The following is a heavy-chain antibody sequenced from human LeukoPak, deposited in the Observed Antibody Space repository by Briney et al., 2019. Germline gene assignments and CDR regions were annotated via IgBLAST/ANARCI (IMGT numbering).Heavy chain of an antibody. Sequence: GGSLRLSCAASGFTFSDYNMRWIRQALGKGLEWVSSISRSGSTKYYADSVKGRFTISRGNAKNSLFLQMNSLRAEDTAVYYCARVLRYCSGGNCYLKSALFDYWGQGTLVTVSS. CDR3: ARVLRYCSGGNCYLKSALFDY. CDR2: ISRSGSTK. D-gene: IGHD2-15*01. J-gene: IGHJ4*02. CDR1: GFTFSDYN. V-gene: IGHV3-11*01.